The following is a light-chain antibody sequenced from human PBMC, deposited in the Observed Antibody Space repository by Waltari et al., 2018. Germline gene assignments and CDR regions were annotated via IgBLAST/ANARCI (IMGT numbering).Light chain of an antibody. CDR3: QQYSTFPLT. V-gene: IGKV1-5*03. Sequence: DIQMTQSPATLSASVGDRVTITGRASENILTWAACYQHKPGKDPKFLIYKASSLQSGVPSRFSGSGSGTEFTLTLSSLQPEDFATYYCQQYSTFPLTFGGGTRVE. CDR1: ENILTW. CDR2: KAS. J-gene: IGKJ4*01.